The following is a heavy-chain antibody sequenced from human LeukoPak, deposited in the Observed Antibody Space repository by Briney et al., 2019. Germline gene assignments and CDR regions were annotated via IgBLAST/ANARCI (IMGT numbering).Heavy chain of an antibody. J-gene: IGHJ6*03. CDR3: ARDRLTYCSSTSCYPGYYYMDV. CDR2: INWNGGST. CDR1: GFTFDDYG. D-gene: IGHD2-2*01. V-gene: IGHV3-20*04. Sequence: PGGSLRLSCAASGFTFDDYGMSWVRQAPGKGLEWVSGINWNGGSTGYADSVKGRFTISRDNAKNSLYLQMNSLRAEDTALYYCARDRLTYCSSTSCYPGYYYMDVWGKGTTVTVSS.